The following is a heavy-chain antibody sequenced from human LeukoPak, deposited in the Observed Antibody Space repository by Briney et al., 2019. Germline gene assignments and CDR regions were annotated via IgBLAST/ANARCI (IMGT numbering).Heavy chain of an antibody. Sequence: ASVKVSCKGSGYTFTSYYMHWVRQAPGQGLEWMGIINPSGGSTSYAQKFQGRVTMTRDMSTSTVYMELSSLRSEDTAVYYCARGPNCGGDCYYFDYWGQGTLVTVSS. CDR1: GYTFTSYY. D-gene: IGHD2-21*02. CDR2: INPSGGST. J-gene: IGHJ4*02. CDR3: ARGPNCGGDCYYFDY. V-gene: IGHV1-46*01.